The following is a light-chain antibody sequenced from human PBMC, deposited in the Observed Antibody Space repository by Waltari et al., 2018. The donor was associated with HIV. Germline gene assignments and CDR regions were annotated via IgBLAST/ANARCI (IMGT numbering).Light chain of an antibody. CDR3: SSYTRSSTLDV. CDR1: RGDVGGYNY. V-gene: IGLV2-14*01. CDR2: EVN. Sequence: QSALTQPASVSGSPGQSITISCTGTRGDVGGYNYVSWYQQYPGKGTKLIICEVNKRPQGVSLRFYGSKSGNTASLAMSGLHAEDEADYYCSSYTRSSTLDVFGTGTEVTVL. J-gene: IGLJ1*01.